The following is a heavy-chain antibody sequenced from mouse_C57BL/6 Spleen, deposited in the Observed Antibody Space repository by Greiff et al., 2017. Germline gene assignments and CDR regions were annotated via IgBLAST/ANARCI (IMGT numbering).Heavy chain of an antibody. J-gene: IGHJ2*01. D-gene: IGHD3-2*01. CDR2: INPNNGGT. Sequence: VQLQQSGPELVKPGASVKIPCKASGYTFTDYNMDWVKQSHGKSLEWIGDINPNNGGTIYNQKFKGKATLTVDKSSSTAYMELRSLTSEDTAVYYCARPLTARGYYFDYWGQGTTLTVSS. V-gene: IGHV1-18*01. CDR1: GYTFTDYN. CDR3: ARPLTARGYYFDY.